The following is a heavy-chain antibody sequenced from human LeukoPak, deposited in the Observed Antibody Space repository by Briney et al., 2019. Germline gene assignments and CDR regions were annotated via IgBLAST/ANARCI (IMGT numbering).Heavy chain of an antibody. CDR3: AKGSGVSVAGYFQH. V-gene: IGHV3-30*18. Sequence: GGSLRLSCAASGFTFSSYGMHWVRQAPGKGLEWVAVISYDGSNKYYADSVKGRFTISRDNSKNTLYLQMNSLRAEDTALYYCAKGSGVSVAGYFQHWGQGTLVTVSS. CDR1: GFTFSSYG. CDR2: ISYDGSNK. J-gene: IGHJ1*01. D-gene: IGHD6-19*01.